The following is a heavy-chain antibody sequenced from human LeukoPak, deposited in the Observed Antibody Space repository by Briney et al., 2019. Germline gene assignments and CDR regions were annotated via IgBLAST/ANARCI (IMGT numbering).Heavy chain of an antibody. D-gene: IGHD2-2*03. CDR2: IFYIVST. CDR1: GGSISSYY. Sequence: SETLSLTCTVSGGSISSYYWSWVRQPPGKGLGWIGYIFYIVSTNFNPSLKRRVTISVDTSKNQFSLKLSSVTAADTAVYYCASGPFGYCSSTSCQGGYYYMDVWGKGTTVTVSS. J-gene: IGHJ6*03. V-gene: IGHV4-59*01. CDR3: ASGPFGYCSSTSCQGGYYYMDV.